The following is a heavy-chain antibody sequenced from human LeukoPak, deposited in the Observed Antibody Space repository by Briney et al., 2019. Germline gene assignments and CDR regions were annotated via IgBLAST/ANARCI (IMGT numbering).Heavy chain of an antibody. CDR1: GGSISSSSNY. Sequence: SETLSLTCSVSGGSISSSSNYWGWIRQPPGKGLEWIGSIYYSGTTYCNPSLKSRVTISVDTSKNQFSLNLSSVTAADTAVYYCARHLWSGRDRAIDIWGQGTMVTVSS. J-gene: IGHJ3*02. CDR2: IYYSGTT. V-gene: IGHV4-39*01. CDR3: ARHLWSGRDRAIDI. D-gene: IGHD3-3*01.